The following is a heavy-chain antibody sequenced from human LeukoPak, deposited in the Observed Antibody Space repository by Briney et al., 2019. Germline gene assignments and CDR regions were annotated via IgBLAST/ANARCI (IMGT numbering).Heavy chain of an antibody. Sequence: SETLSLTCTVSGGSISSYCSSWIRQPPGEGLEWIGYIYYSGSTNYNPSLKGRGPISVDTSKNQFSLKLSSVTAADTAVYYCARQVWFGELATRLFDPWGQGTLVTVSS. CDR1: GGSISSYC. J-gene: IGHJ5*02. CDR3: ARQVWFGELATRLFDP. V-gene: IGHV4-59*08. CDR2: IYYSGST. D-gene: IGHD3-10*01.